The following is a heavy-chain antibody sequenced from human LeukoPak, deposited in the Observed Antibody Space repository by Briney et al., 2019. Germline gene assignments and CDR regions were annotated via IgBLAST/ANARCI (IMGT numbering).Heavy chain of an antibody. J-gene: IGHJ4*02. CDR1: GFTFDDYA. CDR2: ISWHSGSI. CDR3: ARGQRLVRGVVYDY. Sequence: GGSLRLSCAASGFTFDDYAMHWVRQAPGKGLEWVSGISWHSGSIGYADSVKGRFTISRDNAKNSLYLQMNSLRAEDTAVYYCARGQRLVRGVVYDYWGQGTLVTVSS. D-gene: IGHD3-10*01. V-gene: IGHV3-9*01.